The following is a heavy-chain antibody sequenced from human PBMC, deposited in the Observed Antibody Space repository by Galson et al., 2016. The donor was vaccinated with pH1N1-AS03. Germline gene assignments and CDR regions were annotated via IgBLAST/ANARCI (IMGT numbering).Heavy chain of an antibody. Sequence: SVKVSGKASGYTFTAYYIHWVRQAPGQGLEWMGWIDPDHDGGTRYAQKFQGRVTMARDTSITTVYMEVTRLTSDDTAVYYCARILRGKGGLDSWGQGTLVTVTS. V-gene: IGHV1-2*02. CDR1: GYTFTAYY. CDR3: ARILRGKGGLDS. D-gene: IGHD3-16*01. J-gene: IGHJ5*01. CDR2: IDPDHDGGT.